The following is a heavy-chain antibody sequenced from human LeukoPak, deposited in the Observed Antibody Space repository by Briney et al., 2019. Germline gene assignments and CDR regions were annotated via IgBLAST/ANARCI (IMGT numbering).Heavy chain of an antibody. D-gene: IGHD3-3*01. Sequence: AASVKVSCKASGYTFTGYYMHWVRQAPGQGLEWMGWINPNSGGTNYAQKFQGRVTTTRDTSISTAYMELSRLRSDDTAVYYCARGSYDFWSGYQYYYYYYMDVWGKGTTVTVSS. CDR3: ARGSYDFWSGYQYYYYYYMDV. V-gene: IGHV1-2*02. CDR2: INPNSGGT. J-gene: IGHJ6*03. CDR1: GYTFTGYY.